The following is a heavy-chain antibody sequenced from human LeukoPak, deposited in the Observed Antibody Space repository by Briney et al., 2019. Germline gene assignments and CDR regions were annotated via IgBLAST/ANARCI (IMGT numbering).Heavy chain of an antibody. CDR3: AIEGHNWFDP. Sequence: NSSETLSLTCTVSGGSISSGDYYWSWIRQPPGKGLEWIGYIYYSGSTYYNPSLKSRVTISVDTSKNQFSLKLSSVTAADTAVYYCAIEGHNWFDPWGQGTLVTVSS. V-gene: IGHV4-30-4*08. J-gene: IGHJ5*02. CDR2: IYYSGST. CDR1: GGSISSGDYY.